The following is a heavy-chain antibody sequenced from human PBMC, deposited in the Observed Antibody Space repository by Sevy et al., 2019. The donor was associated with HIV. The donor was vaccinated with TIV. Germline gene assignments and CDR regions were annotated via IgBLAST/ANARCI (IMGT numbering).Heavy chain of an antibody. V-gene: IGHV3-74*01. Sequence: GSLRLSCEASGFTVSGNYMAWVRLAPGKGLEWVSLIKTDGSDTSYADSVKGRFTISRDNTKNTLYLQMNSLRAEDTAVYYCARRPTDQSGSYWFDPWGQGTLVTVSS. CDR2: IKTDGSDT. J-gene: IGHJ5*02. CDR1: GFTVSGNY. CDR3: ARRPTDQSGSYWFDP. D-gene: IGHD1-26*01.